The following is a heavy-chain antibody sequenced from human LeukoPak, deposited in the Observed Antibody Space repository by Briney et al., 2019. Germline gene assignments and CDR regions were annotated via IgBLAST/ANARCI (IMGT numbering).Heavy chain of an antibody. Sequence: SETLSLTCTVSGGSISSGGYYWSRIRQHPGKGLEWIGYIYYSGSTYYNPSLKSRVTISVDTSKNQFSLKLSSVTAADTAVYYCARVRLQRAEYYFDYWGQGTLVTVSS. CDR1: GGSISSGGYY. J-gene: IGHJ4*02. D-gene: IGHD5-18*01. V-gene: IGHV4-31*03. CDR3: ARVRLQRAEYYFDY. CDR2: IYYSGST.